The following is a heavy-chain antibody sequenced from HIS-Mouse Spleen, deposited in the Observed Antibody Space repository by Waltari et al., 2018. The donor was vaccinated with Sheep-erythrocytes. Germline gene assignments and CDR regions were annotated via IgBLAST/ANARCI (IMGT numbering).Heavy chain of an antibody. CDR3: ARGHPDYGDYDAFDI. Sequence: EVQLVESGGGLTQPGWSLRLSWARSGFTVSSHYISWLRPVPGKGLEWVSVIYSGGSTYYADSVKGRFTISRDNSKNTLYLQMNSLRAEDTAVYYCARGHPDYGDYDAFDIWGQGTMVTVSS. J-gene: IGHJ3*02. D-gene: IGHD4-17*01. CDR2: IYSGGST. CDR1: GFTVSSHY. V-gene: IGHV3-53*01.